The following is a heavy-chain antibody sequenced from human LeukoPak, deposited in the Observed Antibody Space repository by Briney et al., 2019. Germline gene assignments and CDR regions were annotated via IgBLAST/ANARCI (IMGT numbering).Heavy chain of an antibody. CDR3: AAASSGYYSHDAFDI. Sequence: GGSLRLSCAASRFTVSSNYMSWVRQAPGKGLEWVSVIYSGGSTYYADSVKDRFTISRDNSKNTLYLQMNSLRAEDTAVYYCAAASSGYYSHDAFDIWGQGTMVTVSS. V-gene: IGHV3-53*01. D-gene: IGHD3-22*01. CDR1: RFTVSSNY. CDR2: IYSGGST. J-gene: IGHJ3*02.